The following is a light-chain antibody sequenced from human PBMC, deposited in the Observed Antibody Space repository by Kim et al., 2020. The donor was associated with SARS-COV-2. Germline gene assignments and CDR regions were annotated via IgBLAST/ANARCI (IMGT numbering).Light chain of an antibody. V-gene: IGLV1-44*01. CDR3: AAWDDTLNGWV. J-gene: IGLJ2*01. CDR2: NNY. CDR1: GSNIGSNT. Sequence: QSVLTQPPSASETPGQRVTISCSGSGSNIGSNTVTWYQHLPATAPKLLIYNNYHRPPGVPDRFSGSKSGTSASLAISGLQSEDEADYSCAAWDDTLNGWVFGGGTQLTVL.